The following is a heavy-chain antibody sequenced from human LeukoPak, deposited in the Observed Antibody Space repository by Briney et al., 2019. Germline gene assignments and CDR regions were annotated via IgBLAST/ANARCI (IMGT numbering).Heavy chain of an antibody. J-gene: IGHJ4*02. CDR1: GFTFSSYE. CDR2: ISSSGSTI. Sequence: PGGSLRLSCAASGFTFSSYEMNWVRQAPGKGLEWVSYISSSGSTIYYADSVKGRFTISRDNAKNSLYLQMNSLRAEDTAVYCCARVGIGWRRERAFFDYWGQGTLVTVSS. V-gene: IGHV3-48*03. CDR3: ARVGIGWRRERAFFDY. D-gene: IGHD1-26*01.